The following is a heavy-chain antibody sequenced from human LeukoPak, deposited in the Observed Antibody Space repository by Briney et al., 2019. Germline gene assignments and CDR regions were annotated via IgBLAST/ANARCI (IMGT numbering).Heavy chain of an antibody. CDR3: ARVLTIFGSYMDV. V-gene: IGHV3-21*01. D-gene: IGHD3-3*01. CDR1: GFTFSSYS. CDR2: ISSSSSYI. J-gene: IGHJ6*03. Sequence: PGGSLRLSCAASGFTFSSYSMNWVRQAPGKGLEWVSSISSSSSYIYYADSVEGRFTISRDNAKNSLYLQMNSLRAEDTAVYYCARVLTIFGSYMDVWGKGTTVTVSS.